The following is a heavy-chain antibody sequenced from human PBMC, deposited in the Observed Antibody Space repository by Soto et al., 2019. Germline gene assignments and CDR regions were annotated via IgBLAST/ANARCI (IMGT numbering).Heavy chain of an antibody. D-gene: IGHD3-3*02. Sequence: ASVKVSCKASGYTFTSYDINWVRQATGQGLEWMGWMNPNSGNTGYAQKFQGRVTMTRNTSISTAYMELSSMRSEDTAVYYCAIENEAFYRSFCDGMDVWGQGTTVTVSS. CDR2: MNPNSGNT. CDR3: AIENEAFYRSFCDGMDV. V-gene: IGHV1-8*01. J-gene: IGHJ6*02. CDR1: GYTFTSYD.